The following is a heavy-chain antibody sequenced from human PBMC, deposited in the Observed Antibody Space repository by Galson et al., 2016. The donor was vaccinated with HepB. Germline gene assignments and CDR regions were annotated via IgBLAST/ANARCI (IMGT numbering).Heavy chain of an antibody. D-gene: IGHD3-16*02. CDR2: ISAYNGNT. CDR3: ARDYDYIWESHLSWFDP. J-gene: IGHJ5*02. CDR1: GYTFSSSG. Sequence: SVKVSCKASGYTFSSSGISWVRQAPGQGLEWMGWISAYNGNTNYAQKLQGRVTMTTDTSTSTAYMELRSLSSDDTAVYYCARDYDYIWESHLSWFDPWGQGTLVTVSS. V-gene: IGHV1-18*01.